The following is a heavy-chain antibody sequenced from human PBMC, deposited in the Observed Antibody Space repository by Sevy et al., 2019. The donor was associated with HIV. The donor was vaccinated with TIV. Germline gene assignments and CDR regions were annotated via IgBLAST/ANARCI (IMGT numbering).Heavy chain of an antibody. D-gene: IGHD3-10*01. Sequence: SETLSLTCTVSGGSIISSTYYWGWIRQPPGKGLEWIGSVYYSGSTYYNPSLRSRVTISVDMFKDHFSLKLSSVPAADTAVYYCARRGAGPAFDVWGQGTMVTVSS. CDR3: ARRGAGPAFDV. CDR2: VYYSGST. J-gene: IGHJ3*01. CDR1: GGSIISSTYY. V-gene: IGHV4-39*02.